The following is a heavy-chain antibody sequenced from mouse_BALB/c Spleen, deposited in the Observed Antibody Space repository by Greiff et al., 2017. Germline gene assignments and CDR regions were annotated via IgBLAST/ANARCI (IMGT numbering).Heavy chain of an antibody. D-gene: IGHD2-4*01. CDR2: ISYSGST. CDR1: GDSITSGY. J-gene: IGHJ3*01. Sequence: EVMLVESGPSLVKPSQTLSLTCSVTGDSITSGYWNWIRKFPGNKLEYMGYISYSGSTYYNPSLKSRISITRDTSKNQYYLQLNSVTTEDTATYYCARSGPYDYDWFAYWGQGTLVTVSA. CDR3: ARSGPYDYDWFAY. V-gene: IGHV3-8*02.